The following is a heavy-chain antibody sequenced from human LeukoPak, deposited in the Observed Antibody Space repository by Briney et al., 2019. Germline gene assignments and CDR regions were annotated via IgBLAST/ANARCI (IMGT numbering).Heavy chain of an antibody. CDR1: GGSISRSSYY. CDR3: ARQDSEWEPSPGTQFDP. CDR2: IYYSGST. J-gene: IGHJ5*02. V-gene: IGHV4-39*01. D-gene: IGHD1-26*01. Sequence: PSETLSLTCTVSGGSISRSSYYWGWIRQPPGKGLEWIGNIYYSGSTSYNPSLKSRVTISVDTSKNQFSLKLSSVTAADTAVYYCARQDSEWEPSPGTQFDPWGQGTLVTVSS.